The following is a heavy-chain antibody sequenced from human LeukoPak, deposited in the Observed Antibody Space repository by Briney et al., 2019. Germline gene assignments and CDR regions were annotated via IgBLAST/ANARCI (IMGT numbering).Heavy chain of an antibody. CDR2: MNPNSGNT. CDR1: GYTFTSYD. J-gene: IGHJ5*02. CDR3: ARMSFGELAPNYNWFDP. V-gene: IGHV1-8*03. Sequence: GASVKVSCKASGYTFTSYDINWVRQATGQGLEWMGWMNPNSGNTGYAQKFQGRVTITRNTSISTAYMELSSLRSGDTAVYYCARMSFGELAPNYNWFDPWGQGTLVTVSS. D-gene: IGHD3-10*01.